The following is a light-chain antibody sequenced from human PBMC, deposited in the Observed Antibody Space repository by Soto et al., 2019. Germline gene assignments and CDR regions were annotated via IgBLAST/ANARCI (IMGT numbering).Light chain of an antibody. J-gene: IGKJ1*01. CDR2: DAS. Sequence: EIVLTQSPATLSLSPGERATLSCRASQSLSSYLAWYQQKPGQAPRLLLYDASNRATGIPARFSGSGSGTDFTLTISSLEPEDFAVYYCQQYSNWPWTFGEGTKVEIK. CDR3: QQYSNWPWT. CDR1: QSLSSY. V-gene: IGKV3-11*01.